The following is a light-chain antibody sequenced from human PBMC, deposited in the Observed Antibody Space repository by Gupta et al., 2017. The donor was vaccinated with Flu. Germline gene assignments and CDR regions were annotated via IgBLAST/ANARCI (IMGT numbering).Light chain of an antibody. J-gene: IGLJ2*01. CDR1: SSNIGGGYD. CDR2: GNS. Sequence: QSVLTQPPSVSGAPGQRVTISCPGSSSNIGGGYDVHWYQQLPGTAPKLLIYGNSNRPSGVPDRFSGYKSGTSSSLAITGLQAEDEADYYCQSYDSSLSGSGVFGGGTKLTVL. CDR3: QSYDSSLSGSGV. V-gene: IGLV1-40*01.